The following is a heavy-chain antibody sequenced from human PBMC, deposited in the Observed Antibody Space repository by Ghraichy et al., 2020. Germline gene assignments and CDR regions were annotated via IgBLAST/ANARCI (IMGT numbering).Heavy chain of an antibody. D-gene: IGHD6-6*01. V-gene: IGHV3-21*01. CDR1: GFIFSDYS. Sequence: GGSLRLSCATSGFIFSDYSMNWVRQAPGMGLEWVSSISSSSSDIFYADSVKGRFTISRDNAKNSLFLQMNSLRAEDTAVYYCARHYSSLSGFYWGRGTLVTVSS. CDR2: ISSSSSDI. CDR3: ARHYSSLSGFY. J-gene: IGHJ4*02.